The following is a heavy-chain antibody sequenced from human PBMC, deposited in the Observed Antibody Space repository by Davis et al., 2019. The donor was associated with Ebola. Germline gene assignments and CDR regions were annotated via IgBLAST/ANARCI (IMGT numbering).Heavy chain of an antibody. D-gene: IGHD6-13*01. J-gene: IGHJ3*02. CDR2: ISWDGGST. Sequence: PGGSLRLSCAASGFTFSNSAMHWVRQAPGKGLEWVSLISWDGGSTYYADSVKGRFTISRDNSKNSLYLQMNSLRAEDTALYYCAKEGGIAAAGNDAFDIWGQGTMVTVSS. CDR1: GFTFSNSA. CDR3: AKEGGIAAAGNDAFDI. V-gene: IGHV3-43D*03.